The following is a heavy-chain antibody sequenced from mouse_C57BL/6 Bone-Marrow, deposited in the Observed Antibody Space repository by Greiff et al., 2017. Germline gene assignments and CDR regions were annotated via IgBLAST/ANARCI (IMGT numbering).Heavy chain of an antibody. CDR2: IFPGSGST. Sequence: QVQLQQSGPELVRPGASVKISCKAPGYTFTSHWMQWVRQRPGQGLAWIGAIFPGSGSTYSNEKFKGKATLTVDTSSSTAYMQLSSLTSEDSAVYVCAGVWLPRRLYYAMDYGGQGTSVTVSS. D-gene: IGHD2-2*01. J-gene: IGHJ4*01. V-gene: IGHV1-56*01. CDR3: AGVWLPRRLYYAMDY. CDR1: GYTFTSHW.